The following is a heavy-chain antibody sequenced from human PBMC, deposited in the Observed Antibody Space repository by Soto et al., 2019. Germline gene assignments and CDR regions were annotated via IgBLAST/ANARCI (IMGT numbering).Heavy chain of an antibody. CDR3: ARDVGYGHFFDY. D-gene: IGHD4-17*01. Sequence: PGGSLRLSCAASGFTFSSYGMHWVRQTPGRGLEWVTGISYDGSNKYYADSVKGRFTVSRDNSKNTLYLQMSSLRTEDTAVYYCARDVGYGHFFDYGGQGTLVTVSS. CDR1: GFTFSSYG. V-gene: IGHV3-30*03. J-gene: IGHJ4*02. CDR2: ISYDGSNK.